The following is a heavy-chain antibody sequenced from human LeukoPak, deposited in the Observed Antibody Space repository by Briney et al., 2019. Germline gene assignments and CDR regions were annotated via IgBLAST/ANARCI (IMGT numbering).Heavy chain of an antibody. Sequence: GGSLRLSCAASGFTFSSYAMSWVRQAPGTGLEWVSAISGSGGSTYYADSVKGRFTISRDNSKNTLYLQMNSLRAEDTAVYYCAKVSSYRLLYVPPWFDPWGQGTLVSVSS. CDR3: AKVSSYRLLYVPPWFDP. V-gene: IGHV3-23*01. J-gene: IGHJ5*02. CDR1: GFTFSSYA. CDR2: ISGSGGST. D-gene: IGHD2-2*02.